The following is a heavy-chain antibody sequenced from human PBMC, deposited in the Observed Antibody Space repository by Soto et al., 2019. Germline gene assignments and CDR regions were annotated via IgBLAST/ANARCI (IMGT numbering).Heavy chain of an antibody. J-gene: IGHJ6*02. CDR2: IIPIFGTA. V-gene: IGHV1-69*05. CDR3: ARHVPAAGYYYGMDV. D-gene: IGHD2-2*01. Sequence: QVQLVQSGAEVKKPGSSVKVSCKASVGTFSSYAISWVRQAPGQGLEWMGGIIPIFGTANYAQQFQGRVTXTXXXSXXTADMELSSLRSEDTAVYYCARHVPAAGYYYGMDVWGQGTTVTVSS. CDR1: VGTFSSYA.